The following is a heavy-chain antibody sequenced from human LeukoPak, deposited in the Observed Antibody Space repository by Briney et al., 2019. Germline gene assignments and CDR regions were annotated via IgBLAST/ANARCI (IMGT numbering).Heavy chain of an antibody. V-gene: IGHV3-30*03. Sequence: GGSLRLSCAASGFTFSAYSMNWVRQAPGQGLEWVALISYDGTKKYYADSVKGRFTISSDSSKNTLYLQINSLRVEDTAVYYCIVFGDSNHWGQGTLVTVSS. J-gene: IGHJ5*02. CDR3: IVFGDSNH. CDR1: GFTFSAYS. CDR2: ISYDGTKK. D-gene: IGHD4-17*01.